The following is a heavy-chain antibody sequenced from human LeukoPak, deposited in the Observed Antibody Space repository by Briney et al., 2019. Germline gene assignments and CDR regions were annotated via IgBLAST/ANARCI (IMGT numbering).Heavy chain of an antibody. J-gene: IGHJ4*02. CDR1: GFTFSSYE. Sequence: GGSLRLSCAASGFTFSSYEMNWVRQAPGKGLEWVSYISSSGSTIYYADSVKGRFTISRDNAKNSLFLQMNSLRAEDTAVYYCASAYYDYVWGSYRYDFDYWGQGTLVTVSS. D-gene: IGHD3-16*02. CDR2: ISSSGSTI. V-gene: IGHV3-48*03. CDR3: ASAYYDYVWGSYRYDFDY.